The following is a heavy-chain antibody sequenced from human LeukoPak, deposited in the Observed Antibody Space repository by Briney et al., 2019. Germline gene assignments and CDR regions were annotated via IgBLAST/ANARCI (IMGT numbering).Heavy chain of an antibody. V-gene: IGHV1-18*01. Sequence: ASVKASCKASGYTFTSYGISWVRQAPGQGLEWMGWISAYNGNTNYAQKLQGRVTMTTDTSTSTAYMELRSLRSDDTAVYYCASHNWYSGGWYSFDYWGQGTLVTVSS. D-gene: IGHD6-19*01. CDR2: ISAYNGNT. CDR1: GYTFTSYG. CDR3: ASHNWYSGGWYSFDY. J-gene: IGHJ4*02.